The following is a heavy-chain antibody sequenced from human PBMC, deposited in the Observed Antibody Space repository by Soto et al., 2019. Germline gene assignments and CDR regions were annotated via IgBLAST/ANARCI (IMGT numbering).Heavy chain of an antibody. V-gene: IGHV3-66*04. Sequence: EVQLVESGGGLVQPGGSLRLSCAASGFTVSSNYMSWVRQAPGKGLEWVSVIYSGGSTYYAVSVKGRFTISRDNSKNTLYLQLNSLRAEDTAVYYCATRTPRYCSSTSCQTGPDAFDIWGQGTMVTVSS. D-gene: IGHD2-2*01. CDR2: IYSGGST. J-gene: IGHJ3*02. CDR3: ATRTPRYCSSTSCQTGPDAFDI. CDR1: GFTVSSNY.